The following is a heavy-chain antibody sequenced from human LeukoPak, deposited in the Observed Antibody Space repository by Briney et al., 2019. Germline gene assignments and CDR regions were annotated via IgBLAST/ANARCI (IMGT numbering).Heavy chain of an antibody. V-gene: IGHV1-8*01. D-gene: IGHD3-9*01. J-gene: IGHJ6*03. Sequence: GASVKVSCKAYGYTFSSYDINWVRQATGQGLEWMGWMNPSSGNTGYAQKFQGRVTMTRNTSISTAYMELSSLRSDDTAAYYCARRVLLYDILTAYSRYYSSYMDVWGRGTTVTVSS. CDR2: MNPSSGNT. CDR1: GYTFSSYD. CDR3: ARRVLLYDILTAYSRYYSSYMDV.